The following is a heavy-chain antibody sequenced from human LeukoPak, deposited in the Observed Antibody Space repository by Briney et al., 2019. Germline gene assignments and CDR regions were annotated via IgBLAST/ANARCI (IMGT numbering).Heavy chain of an antibody. CDR1: GFTFSSYA. V-gene: IGHV3-23*01. Sequence: GGSLRLSCAASGFTFSSYAMSWVRQAPGKGLEWVSAISGSGGSTYYADSVKGRFTISRDNSKNTLYLQMNSLRAEDTAVYYCAKPTLGSSSWATYYFDYWGQGTLVTVSS. D-gene: IGHD6-13*01. CDR3: AKPTLGSSSWATYYFDY. CDR2: ISGSGGST. J-gene: IGHJ4*02.